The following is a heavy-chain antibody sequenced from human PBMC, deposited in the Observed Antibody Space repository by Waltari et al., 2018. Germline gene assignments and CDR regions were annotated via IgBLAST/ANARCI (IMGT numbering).Heavy chain of an antibody. D-gene: IGHD6-25*01. CDR3: ARDPSGKNFDY. CDR2: INHSGNT. Sequence: QVQLQQWGAGLWKPSETLSLTCAVYGGSFSGFYWRWIRQPPGEGLEWIGEINHSGNTNYNPSLKSRVTISLDTSKNQFSLKLSSVTAADTAVYYCARDPSGKNFDYWGQGTLVTVSS. V-gene: IGHV4-34*01. CDR1: GGSFSGFY. J-gene: IGHJ4*02.